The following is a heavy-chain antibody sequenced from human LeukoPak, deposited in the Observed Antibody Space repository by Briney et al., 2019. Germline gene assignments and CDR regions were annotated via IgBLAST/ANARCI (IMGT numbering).Heavy chain of an antibody. V-gene: IGHV3-23*01. CDR1: GFTFSTYA. CDR3: ARLSSFAFDI. Sequence: GGSLRLSCAASGFTFSTYAMSWVRQAPGRGLEWVSGICGSGGCTYYADSVKGRFTISRDNSKNTLYLQMNSLRAEDTAVYYCARLSSFAFDIWGQGTMVTVSS. D-gene: IGHD3-16*02. CDR2: ICGSGGCT. J-gene: IGHJ3*02.